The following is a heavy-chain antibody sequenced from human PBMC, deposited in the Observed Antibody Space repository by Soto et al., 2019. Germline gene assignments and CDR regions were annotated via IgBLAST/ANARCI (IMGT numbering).Heavy chain of an antibody. V-gene: IGHV1-18*04. D-gene: IGHD6-13*01. J-gene: IGHJ6*02. CDR2: ISAYNGNT. CDR1: GYTFTSYG. CDR3: ARDHSIAAAGRSFSTGMDV. Sequence: GASVKVSCKASGYTFTSYGISWVRQAPGQGLEWMGWISAYNGNTNYAQKLQGRVTMTTDTSTSTAYMELRSLRSDDTAVYYCARDHSIAAAGRSFSTGMDVWGQGTTVTVSS.